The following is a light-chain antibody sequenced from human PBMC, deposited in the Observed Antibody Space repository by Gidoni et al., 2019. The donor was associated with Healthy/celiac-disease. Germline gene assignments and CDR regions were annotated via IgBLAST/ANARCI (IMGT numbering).Light chain of an antibody. CDR3: QQYYSYPSWT. Sequence: AIRMTQSPSSFSASTGDRVTITCRASQGISSYLAWYQQKPGKAPKLLIYAASTLQSGVPSRFSGSGSGTDFTLTISCLQSEDCATYYCQQYYSYPSWTFGPGTKVDIK. V-gene: IGKV1-8*01. CDR1: QGISSY. J-gene: IGKJ3*01. CDR2: AAS.